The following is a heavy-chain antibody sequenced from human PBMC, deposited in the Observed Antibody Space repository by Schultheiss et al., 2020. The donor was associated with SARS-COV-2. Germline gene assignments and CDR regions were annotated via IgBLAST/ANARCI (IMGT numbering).Heavy chain of an antibody. CDR3: ARGGVPGGWQGHMDY. J-gene: IGHJ4*02. Sequence: GGSLRLSCAASGFTFSSYWMHWVRQAPGKGLVWVSRINSDGSSTSYADSVKGRFTISRDNSKNTLYLQMNSLRAEDTAVYYCARGGVPGGWQGHMDYWGQGTLVTVSS. CDR1: GFTFSSYW. D-gene: IGHD6-19*01. CDR2: INSDGSST. V-gene: IGHV3-74*01.